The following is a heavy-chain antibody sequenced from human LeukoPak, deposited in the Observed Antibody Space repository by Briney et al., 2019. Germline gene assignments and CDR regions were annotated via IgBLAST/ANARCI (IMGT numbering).Heavy chain of an antibody. CDR1: GYAFINYG. D-gene: IGHD6-19*01. V-gene: IGHV1-18*01. CDR2: MGTCNGNT. Sequence: ASVKVSCKASGYAFINYGISWVGEAPGQGRGWRGWMGTCNGNTDYAQTFHLTVLMTPDTSTPTAPMDLRSLRSDATAVSYSARGRLTRVPSTKVAGAFDSWGQGTRVTVSS. J-gene: IGHJ4*02. CDR3: ARGRLTRVPSTKVAGAFDS.